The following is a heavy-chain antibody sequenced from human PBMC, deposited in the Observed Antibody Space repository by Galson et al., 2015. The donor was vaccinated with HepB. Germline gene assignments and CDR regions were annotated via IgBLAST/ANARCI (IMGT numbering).Heavy chain of an antibody. D-gene: IGHD3-10*01. CDR1: GGTFSSYT. V-gene: IGHV1-69*04. CDR3: ARDKPRGVHYWYFDL. CDR2: IIPILGIA. J-gene: IGHJ2*01. Sequence: SVKVSCKASGGTFSSYTISWVRQAPGQGLEWMGRIIPILGIANYAQKFQGRVTITADKSTSTAYMELSSLRSEDTAVYYCARDKPRGVHYWYFDLWGRGTLVTVSS.